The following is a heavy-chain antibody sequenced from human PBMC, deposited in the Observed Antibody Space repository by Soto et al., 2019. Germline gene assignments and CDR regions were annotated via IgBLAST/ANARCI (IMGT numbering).Heavy chain of an antibody. Sequence: ASVNVSCKASGYSFTSYAIYWVRQAPGQRLEWMGWINAGNGNTKYSQKLQGRVTMTRDTSTSTAYMELGSLRSDDTAVYYCAREGIPEYDYVWGSYRPGVDYWGQGTLVTVSS. CDR3: AREGIPEYDYVWGSYRPGVDY. V-gene: IGHV1-3*01. J-gene: IGHJ4*02. CDR1: GYSFTSYA. CDR2: INAGNGNT. D-gene: IGHD3-16*02.